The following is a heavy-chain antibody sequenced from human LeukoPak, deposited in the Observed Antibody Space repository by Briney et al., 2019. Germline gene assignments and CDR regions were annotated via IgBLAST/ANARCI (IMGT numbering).Heavy chain of an antibody. V-gene: IGHV4-34*01. D-gene: IGHD3-22*01. CDR1: GGSFSGYY. Sequence: SETLSLTCAVYGGSFSGYYWSWIRQPPGKGLEWIGEINHSGSTNYNPSLKSRVTISVDTSKNQFSLKLSSVTAADTAVYYRASGPIVYDSSGYFTYWGQGTLVTVSS. CDR3: ASGPIVYDSSGYFTY. CDR2: INHSGST. J-gene: IGHJ4*02.